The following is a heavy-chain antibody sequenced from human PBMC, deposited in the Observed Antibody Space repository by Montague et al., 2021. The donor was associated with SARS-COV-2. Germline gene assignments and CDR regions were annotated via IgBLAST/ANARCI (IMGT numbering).Heavy chain of an antibody. D-gene: IGHD5-24*01. J-gene: IGHJ5*02. CDR1: GGSISSYY. Sequence: SETLSLTCSVSGGSISSYYWSWIRQSPGKGLEWIGYIYYRGTTNYNPSLKSRVTFSVDTSKNQFSLKLISVTAADTAVYFCAREARWNWFDPWGQGVLVTVSS. V-gene: IGHV4-59*01. CDR3: AREARWNWFDP. CDR2: IYYRGTT.